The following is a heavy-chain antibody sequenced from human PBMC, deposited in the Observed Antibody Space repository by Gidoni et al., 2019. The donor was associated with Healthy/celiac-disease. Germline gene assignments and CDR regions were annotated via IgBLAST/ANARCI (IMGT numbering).Heavy chain of an antibody. Sequence: QVQLVESGGGVVQPGRSLRLSCSASGFTVRSYGMHWVRQAPGKGLEWVAVISYDGSNKYYADSVKGRFTISRDNSKNTLYLQMNSLRAEDTAVYYCAKDLPDYGDYGYLFYWGQGTLVTVSS. D-gene: IGHD4-17*01. CDR2: ISYDGSNK. CDR1: GFTVRSYG. J-gene: IGHJ4*02. CDR3: AKDLPDYGDYGYLFY. V-gene: IGHV3-30*18.